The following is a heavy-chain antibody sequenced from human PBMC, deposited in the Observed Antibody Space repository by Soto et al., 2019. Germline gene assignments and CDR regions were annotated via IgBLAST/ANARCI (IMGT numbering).Heavy chain of an antibody. CDR3: ARGRGWLQLLYYFDY. D-gene: IGHD5-12*01. V-gene: IGHV1-8*01. CDR2: MNPNSGNT. Sequence: ASVKVSCKASGYTFTSYDINRVRQATGQGLEWMGWMNPNSGNTGYAQKFQGRVTMTRNTSISTAYMELSSLRSEDTAVYYCARGRGWLQLLYYFDYWGQGTLVTVSS. CDR1: GYTFTSYD. J-gene: IGHJ4*02.